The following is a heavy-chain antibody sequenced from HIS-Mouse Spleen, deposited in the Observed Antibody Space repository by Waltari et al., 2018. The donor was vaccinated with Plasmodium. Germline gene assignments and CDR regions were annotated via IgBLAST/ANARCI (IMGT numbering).Heavy chain of an antibody. J-gene: IGHJ1*01. V-gene: IGHV1-2*02. D-gene: IGHD6-13*01. CDR2: INPNSGGT. CDR3: AGGLGYKAAAGTFVEYFQH. Sequence: QVQLVQSGAEVKKPWASVKVSCKASGYTFTGYYMHWVRQAPGQGLEWMGWINPNSGGTNYAQKLQGRVTMTRDTSISRAYMELSRLGSDETAVYYWAGGLGYKAAAGTFVEYFQHWGQGALVTVSS. CDR1: GYTFTGYY.